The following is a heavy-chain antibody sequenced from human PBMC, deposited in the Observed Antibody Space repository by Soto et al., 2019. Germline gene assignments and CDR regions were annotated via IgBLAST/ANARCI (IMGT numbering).Heavy chain of an antibody. D-gene: IGHD5-18*01. CDR1: GFTFSSYA. J-gene: IGHJ6*02. Sequence: HPGGSLRLSCAASGFTFSSYAMSWVRQAPGKGLEWVSAISGSGGSTYYADSVKGRFTIPRDNSKNTLYLQMNSLRAEDTAVYYCAKVRHRQRRIQLWAHYYYYGMDVWGQGTTVTVSS. V-gene: IGHV3-23*01. CDR2: ISGSGGST. CDR3: AKVRHRQRRIQLWAHYYYYGMDV.